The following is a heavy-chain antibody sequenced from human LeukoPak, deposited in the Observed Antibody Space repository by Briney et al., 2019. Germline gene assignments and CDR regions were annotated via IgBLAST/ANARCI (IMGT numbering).Heavy chain of an antibody. J-gene: IGHJ4*02. CDR2: IIPIFGTA. Sequence: ASVKVSCKASGGTFSSYAIRWVRQAPGQGLEWMGGIIPIFGTANYAQKFQGRVTITADESTSTAYMELSSLRSEDTAVYYCARDAFWSGYPTLFDYWGQGTLVTVSS. CDR3: ARDAFWSGYPTLFDY. V-gene: IGHV1-69*13. CDR1: GGTFSSYA. D-gene: IGHD3-3*01.